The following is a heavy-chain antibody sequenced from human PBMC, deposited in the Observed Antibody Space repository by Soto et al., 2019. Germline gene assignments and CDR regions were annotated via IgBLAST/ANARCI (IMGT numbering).Heavy chain of an antibody. CDR1: GASIIGDD. CDR3: ARGITIFGLAVINYFDY. J-gene: IGHJ4*01. V-gene: IGHV4-59*01. Sequence: SETLSLTFTVSGASIIGDDWSWIRRSPGKGLEWMGSIYYSGSTNYSPSLKSRVTISVGTCKNQFSLRLNSVTASDTAVYYCARGITIFGLAVINYFDYWGHGSLVTVSS. CDR2: IYYSGST. D-gene: IGHD3-3*01.